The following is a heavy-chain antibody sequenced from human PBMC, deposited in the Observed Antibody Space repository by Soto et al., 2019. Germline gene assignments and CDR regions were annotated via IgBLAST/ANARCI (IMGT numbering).Heavy chain of an antibody. CDR1: GFTFSDYY. V-gene: IGHV3-11*01. Sequence: LRLSCAASGFTFSDYYMSWIRQAPGKGLEWVSYISSSGSTIYYADSVKGRFTISRDNAKNSLYLQMNSLRAEDTAVYYCARGGPKRYWKYVSWAPDYWGQGTLVTVSS. J-gene: IGHJ4*02. D-gene: IGHD1-7*01. CDR3: ARGGPKRYWKYVSWAPDY. CDR2: ISSSGSTI.